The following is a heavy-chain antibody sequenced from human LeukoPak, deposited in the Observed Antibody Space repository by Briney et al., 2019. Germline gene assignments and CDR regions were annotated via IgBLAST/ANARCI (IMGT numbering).Heavy chain of an antibody. J-gene: IGHJ5*02. CDR3: ARDNSVRDEAWWFNH. CDR1: GYTFTSNY. CDR2: ISPSGGST. V-gene: IGHV1-46*01. Sequence: ASVTVSCKAFGYTFTSNYMHWVRQAPGQGPEWMGVISPSGGSTTYAQKFQGRVTLTRDMSTSTDYLELSSLRSEDTAVYYCARDNSVRDEAWWFNHWGQGTLVTVSS. D-gene: IGHD5-24*01.